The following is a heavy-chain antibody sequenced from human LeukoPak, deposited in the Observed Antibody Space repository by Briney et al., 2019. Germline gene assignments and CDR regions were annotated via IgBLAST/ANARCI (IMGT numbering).Heavy chain of an antibody. J-gene: IGHJ4*02. Sequence: GGSLRLSCAASGFTFSSYGMHWVRQAPGKGLEWVAVIWYDGSNKYYTDSVKGRFTISRDNSKNTLYLQMNSLRAEDTAVYYCARAAYDSSGYLTLWGQGTLVTVFS. D-gene: IGHD3-22*01. CDR2: IWYDGSNK. CDR3: ARAAYDSSGYLTL. V-gene: IGHV3-33*01. CDR1: GFTFSSYG.